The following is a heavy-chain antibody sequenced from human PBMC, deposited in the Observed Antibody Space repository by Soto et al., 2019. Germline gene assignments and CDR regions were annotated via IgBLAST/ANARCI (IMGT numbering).Heavy chain of an antibody. CDR2: INQDGSEK. CDR3: SGGVGDAF. V-gene: IGHV3-7*04. J-gene: IGHJ4*02. Sequence: EVHLVESGGGLVQTGGSLRLSCAIFESTVSRDWMNWVRQAPGKGLEWVAHINQDGSEKYYVDSVKGRFTISRDNAKKSLYLQMNSLGPADTAMYYCSGGVGDAFWGQGTLVTVPS. D-gene: IGHD1-26*01. CDR1: ESTVSRDW.